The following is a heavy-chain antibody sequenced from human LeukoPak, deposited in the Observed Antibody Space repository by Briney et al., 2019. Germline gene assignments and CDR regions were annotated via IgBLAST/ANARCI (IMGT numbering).Heavy chain of an antibody. V-gene: IGHV4-59*08. J-gene: IGHJ6*03. Sequence: SETLSLTCTVSGGSISSYYWSWIRQPPGKGLEWIGYIYYSGSTNYNSSLKSRVTISVDTSKNQFSLKLSSVTAADTAVYYCARLVTESGDYATYYYYYMDVWGKGTTVTISS. CDR1: GGSISSYY. CDR2: IYYSGST. CDR3: ARLVTESGDYATYYYYYMDV. D-gene: IGHD4-17*01.